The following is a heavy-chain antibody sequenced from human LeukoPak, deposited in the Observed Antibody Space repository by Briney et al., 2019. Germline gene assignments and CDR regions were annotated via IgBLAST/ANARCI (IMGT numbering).Heavy chain of an antibody. D-gene: IGHD2-15*01. CDR3: ARERGGSSGYDY. CDR2: IHSNSGGT. J-gene: IGHJ4*02. CDR1: GYTFTDYY. V-gene: IGHV1-2*02. Sequence: ASVKVSCKASGYTFTDYYMHWVRQAPGQGLEWMGWIHSNSGGTSYAQKFQGRVTMTRDTSISTAYMELSRLRSDDTAVYYCARERGGSSGYDYWGQGTLVTVSS.